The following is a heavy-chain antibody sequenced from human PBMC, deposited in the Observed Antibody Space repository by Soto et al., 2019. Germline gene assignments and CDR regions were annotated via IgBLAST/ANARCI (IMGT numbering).Heavy chain of an antibody. CDR3: VTYLKTTAHVFDF. CDR1: GYALSELS. D-gene: IGHD1-1*01. J-gene: IGHJ3*01. V-gene: IGHV1-24*01. CDR2: SDPEDGET. Sequence: ASVKVSCKISGYALSELSIHWVRQAPGKGLEWMGGSDPEDGETVYTQKFQGRVTMTEGTSPDTAFLELSGLRSEDTAVYYCVTYLKTTAHVFDFWGQGTLVTVSS.